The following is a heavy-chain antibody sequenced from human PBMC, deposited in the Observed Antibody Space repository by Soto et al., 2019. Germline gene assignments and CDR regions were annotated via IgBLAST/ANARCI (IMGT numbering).Heavy chain of an antibody. CDR1: GFTFSSYG. CDR2: IWYDGSNK. V-gene: IGHV3-33*01. CDR3: ARAFTGCLRLSFAFYYYGMDV. J-gene: IGHJ6*02. Sequence: QVQLVESGGGVVQPGRSLRLSCAASGFTFSSYGMHWVRQAPGKGLEWVAVIWYDGSNKYYADSVKGRFTTSRDNSKNTPYLQMNSLRAEDTAVYYCARAFTGCLRLSFAFYYYGMDVWGQGTTVTVSS. D-gene: IGHD5-12*01.